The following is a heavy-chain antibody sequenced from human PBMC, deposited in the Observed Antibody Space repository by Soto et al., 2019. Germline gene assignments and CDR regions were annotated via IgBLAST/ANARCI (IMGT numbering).Heavy chain of an antibody. J-gene: IGHJ4*02. CDR1: GYTLTELS. Sequence: ASVKVSCKVSGYTLTELSMHWVRQAPGKGLEWMGGFDPEDGETIYAQKFQGRVTMTEDTSTDTAYMELSSLRSEDTAVYYCATAHGRGGYDSSYYFDYWGQGTLVTVSS. CDR3: ATAHGRGGYDSSYYFDY. CDR2: FDPEDGET. D-gene: IGHD5-12*01. V-gene: IGHV1-24*01.